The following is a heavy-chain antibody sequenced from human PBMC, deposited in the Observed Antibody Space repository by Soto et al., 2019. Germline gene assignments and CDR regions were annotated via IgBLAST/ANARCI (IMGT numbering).Heavy chain of an antibody. V-gene: IGHV1-8*01. CDR2: MKPSTGDS. CDR1: GYTFSSND. J-gene: IGHJ5*02. Sequence: ASVKVSCKASGYTFSSNDIDWVRQASGQGLEWMGWMKPSTGDSGYAQDFQGRITLTRDTATGTAYMELSSLRPEDTAVYYCARGGSAACFDLLRQGTLVTVSS. D-gene: IGHD6-13*01. CDR3: ARGGSAACFDL.